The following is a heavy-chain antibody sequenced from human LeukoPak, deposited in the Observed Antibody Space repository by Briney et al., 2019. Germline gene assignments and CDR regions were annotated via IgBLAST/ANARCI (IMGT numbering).Heavy chain of an antibody. CDR3: AGEGKLTGYFGGLGFNY. J-gene: IGHJ4*02. V-gene: IGHV4-59*12. CDR1: GGSMSTYY. Sequence: SETLSLTCTVSGGSMSTYYWSWIRQPPGKGLEWIGYIFYSGSTNYSPSLKSRVTISVDTSKNQFSLKLSSVTAADTAVYYCAGEGKLTGYFGGLGFNYWGPGTLVTVSS. CDR2: IFYSGST. D-gene: IGHD6-19*01.